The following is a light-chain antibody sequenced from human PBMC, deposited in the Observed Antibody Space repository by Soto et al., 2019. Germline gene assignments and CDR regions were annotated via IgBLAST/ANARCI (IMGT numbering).Light chain of an antibody. CDR1: QSVSSSY. Sequence: EIVLTQSPGTLSLSPGERATLSCRASQSVSSSYLAWYQQKPGQAPRLLIYGASSRATGIPDRFSGSGSVTDFTLTISRLEPEDFAVYYCQQYGSSHPFTFGGGTKVEIK. J-gene: IGKJ4*01. CDR3: QQYGSSHPFT. CDR2: GAS. V-gene: IGKV3-20*01.